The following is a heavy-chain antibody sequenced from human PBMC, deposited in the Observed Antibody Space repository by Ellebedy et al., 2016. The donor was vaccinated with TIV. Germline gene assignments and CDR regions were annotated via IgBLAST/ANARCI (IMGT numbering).Heavy chain of an antibody. J-gene: IGHJ4*02. Sequence: GSLRLXXTVSGGSISSSSYYWGWIRQPPGKGLEWIGSIYYSGSTYYNPSLKSRVTISVDTSKNQFSLKLSSVTAADTAVYYCARSGAYVDTAMVSRYYYDSRGYYFDYWGQGTLVTVSS. V-gene: IGHV4-39*01. CDR3: ARSGAYVDTAMVSRYYYDSRGYYFDY. D-gene: IGHD3-22*01. CDR1: GGSISSSSYY. CDR2: IYYSGST.